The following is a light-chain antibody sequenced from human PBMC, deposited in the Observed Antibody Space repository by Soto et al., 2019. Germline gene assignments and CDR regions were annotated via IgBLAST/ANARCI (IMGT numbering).Light chain of an antibody. V-gene: IGKV3-20*01. Sequence: DIVLTQSPGTLSLSPGERAILSCRASQTVSNNYLAWCQQKPGQAPRLLIYGASRRATGIPDRFSGSGSGTDFTLPISRLEPEDFAVYFCQQYYDLPMTFGQGTRLEIK. CDR2: GAS. J-gene: IGKJ5*01. CDR1: QTVSNNY. CDR3: QQYYDLPMT.